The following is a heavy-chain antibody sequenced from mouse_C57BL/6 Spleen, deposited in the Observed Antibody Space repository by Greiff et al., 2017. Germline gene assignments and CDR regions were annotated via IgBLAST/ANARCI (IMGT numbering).Heavy chain of an antibody. CDR3: ARESYTNYGGAMDY. V-gene: IGHV5-4*01. CDR2: ISDGGSYT. J-gene: IGHJ4*01. CDR1: GFTFSSYA. D-gene: IGHD2-5*01. Sequence: EVKLMESGGGLVKPGGSLKLSCAASGFTFSSYAMSWVRQTPEKRLEWVATISDGGSYTYYPDNVKGRFTISRDNAKNNLYLQMSHLKSEDTAMYYCARESYTNYGGAMDYGGQGTSVTVSS.